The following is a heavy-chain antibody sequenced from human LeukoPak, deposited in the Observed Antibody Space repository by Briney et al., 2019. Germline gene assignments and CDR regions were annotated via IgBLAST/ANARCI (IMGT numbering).Heavy chain of an antibody. Sequence: ASVKVSCKASGYTFTGYYMHWVRQAPGQGLEWMGWINPNSCGTNYAQKFQGRVTMTRDTSISTAYMELSRLRSDDTAVFYCARDKDPSCGGDCYSFDYWGQGTLVTVSS. CDR3: ARDKDPSCGGDCYSFDY. CDR1: GYTFTGYY. D-gene: IGHD2-21*02. J-gene: IGHJ4*02. V-gene: IGHV1-2*02. CDR2: INPNSCGT.